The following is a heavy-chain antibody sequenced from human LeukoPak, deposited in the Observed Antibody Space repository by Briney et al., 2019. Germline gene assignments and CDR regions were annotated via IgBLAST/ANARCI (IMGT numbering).Heavy chain of an antibody. J-gene: IGHJ4*02. CDR1: GGSISNYY. Sequence: PSETLSLTCTVSGGSISNYYWSWIRQPPGEALEYIGNIFYSGSTTYNPSLKSRVTISIDTSKNQFSLRLSSVTAADTALYYCARHRSGGYEVDCWGQGTLVTVSS. V-gene: IGHV4-59*08. CDR2: IFYSGST. CDR3: ARHRSGGYEVDC. D-gene: IGHD2-8*02.